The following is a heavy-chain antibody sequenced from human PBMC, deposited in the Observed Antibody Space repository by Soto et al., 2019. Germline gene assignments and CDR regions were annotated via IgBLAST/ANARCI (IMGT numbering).Heavy chain of an antibody. CDR3: ARDTGSRTKGVLDV. CDR2: INPNSGGT. V-gene: IGHV1-2*04. J-gene: IGHJ6*04. Sequence: AASVKVSCKASGYTFTGYYMHWVRQAPGQGLEWMGWINPNSGGTNYAQKFQGWVTMTRDTSISTAYMELSRLRSDDTAVYYCARDTGSRTKGVLDVWGKGTTVTVSS. CDR1: GYTFTGYY. D-gene: IGHD1-1*01.